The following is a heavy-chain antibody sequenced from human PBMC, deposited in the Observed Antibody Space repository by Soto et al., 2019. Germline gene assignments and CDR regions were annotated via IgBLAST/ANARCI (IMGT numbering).Heavy chain of an antibody. D-gene: IGHD1-1*01. V-gene: IGHV3-33*05. CDR3: ARATNYYYGMDV. CDR2: ISYDGSDR. Sequence: PGGSLRLSCAASGFTFISYGMHWVRQAPGKGLKWVAFISYDGSDRYYEDSVKGRFTNYRGNSKNTLYLQINSLRAEDTNVYFCARATNYYYGMDVWGQGTTVTVSS. J-gene: IGHJ6*02. CDR1: GFTFISYG.